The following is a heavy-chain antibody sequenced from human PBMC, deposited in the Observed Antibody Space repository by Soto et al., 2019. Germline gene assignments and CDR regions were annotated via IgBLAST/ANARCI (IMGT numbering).Heavy chain of an antibody. CDR1: GYTFTDYY. CDR3: ARDREGLWLGEFAIGGIYYGMDV. D-gene: IGHD3-10*01. J-gene: IGHJ6*02. Sequence: ASVKVSCKASGYTFTDYYMHWVRQAAGQGLEWVGWINPNSGGTNYAQKFQGWVTMTRDTSISTAYMELSRLRSDDTAVYYCARDREGLWLGEFAIGGIYYGMDVWGQGTTVTVSS. CDR2: INPNSGGT. V-gene: IGHV1-2*04.